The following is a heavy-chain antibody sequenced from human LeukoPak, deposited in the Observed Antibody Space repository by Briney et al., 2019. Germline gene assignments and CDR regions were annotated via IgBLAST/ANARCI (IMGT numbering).Heavy chain of an antibody. CDR1: GFTFSNYG. J-gene: IGHJ4*02. D-gene: IGHD3-22*01. CDR2: ISGSGGST. V-gene: IGHV3-23*01. CDR3: AKDSSAYYYLSNYFDY. Sequence: GGYLRLSCAASGFTFSNYGMSWVRQAPGKGLEWVSGISGSGGSTYYADSVKGRFTISRDNSRNTLYLQMNSLRAEDTAVYYCAKDSSAYYYLSNYFDYWGQENLATVSS.